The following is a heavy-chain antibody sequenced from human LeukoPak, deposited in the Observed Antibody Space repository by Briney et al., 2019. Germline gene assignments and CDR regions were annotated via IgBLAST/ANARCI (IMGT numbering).Heavy chain of an antibody. D-gene: IGHD1-26*01. Sequence: ASVKVSCKASGYTFTGYYMHWVRQAPGQGLEWRGWINPNSGGTNYAQKFQGRVTMTRDTSISTAYMELSRLRSDDTAVYYCARDAPDPIVGASPWFDPWGQGTLVTVSS. J-gene: IGHJ5*02. CDR1: GYTFTGYY. CDR2: INPNSGGT. CDR3: ARDAPDPIVGASPWFDP. V-gene: IGHV1-2*02.